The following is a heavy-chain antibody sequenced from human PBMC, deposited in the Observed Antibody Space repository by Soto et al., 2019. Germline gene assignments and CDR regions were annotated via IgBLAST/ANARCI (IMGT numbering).Heavy chain of an antibody. CDR2: IYYTGTT. V-gene: IGHV4-31*11. J-gene: IGHJ5*01. Sequence: VQLQESGPGLVKPSQTLSLSCAVSGGSISIGGYYWSWIRQHPGKGLEWIGYIYYTGTTYYKSSLKSRFIMSVDTSKNQFSLNLTSVTAADTAVYYCAGDQWFGEPRSQYNWFDSWGQGILVTVAS. CDR3: AGDQWFGEPRSQYNWFDS. D-gene: IGHD3-10*01. CDR1: GGSISIGGYY.